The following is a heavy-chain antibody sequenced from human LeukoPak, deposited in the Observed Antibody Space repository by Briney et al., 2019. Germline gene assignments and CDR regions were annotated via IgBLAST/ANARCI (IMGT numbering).Heavy chain of an antibody. CDR1: GGSIGSGGYY. V-gene: IGHV4-61*08. D-gene: IGHD3-22*01. J-gene: IGHJ4*02. Sequence: SQTLSLTCTVSGGSIGSGGYYWSWIRQHPGKGLEWIGYISYSGGTNYNPSLKSRVTMSLDASTNQFSLKLSSVIAADTAVYYCATSTDMSSYYYARFDYWGQGTLVTVSS. CDR3: ATSTDMSSYYYARFDY. CDR2: ISYSGGT.